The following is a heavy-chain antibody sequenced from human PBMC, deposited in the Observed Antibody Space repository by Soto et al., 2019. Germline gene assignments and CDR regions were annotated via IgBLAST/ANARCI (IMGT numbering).Heavy chain of an antibody. CDR3: TTDFRPVRGGNWLDP. CDR2: FDPEDGET. CDR1: GYTLTELS. V-gene: IGHV1-24*01. J-gene: IGHJ5*02. Sequence: ASVKVSCKVSGYTLTELSMHWVRQAPGKGLEWMGGFDPEDGETIYAQKFQGRVTMTEDTSTDTAYMELSSLRSEDTAVYYCTTDFRPVRGGNWLDPWGQGTPVTASS. D-gene: IGHD3-10*01.